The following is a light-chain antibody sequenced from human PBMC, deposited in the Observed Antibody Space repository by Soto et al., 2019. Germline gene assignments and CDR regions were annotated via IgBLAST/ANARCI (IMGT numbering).Light chain of an antibody. J-gene: IGLJ1*01. CDR3: FSYAGNSVYV. Sequence: ALAQPASVSGSPGQSITISCTGTSSDVGSYNLVSWFQQLPGKVPKLIIYEGTKRPSGVSDRFSGSKSGYTASLTISGLQAEDAADYYCFSYAGNSVYVFGTGTKVTVL. V-gene: IGLV2-23*01. CDR2: EGT. CDR1: SSDVGSYNL.